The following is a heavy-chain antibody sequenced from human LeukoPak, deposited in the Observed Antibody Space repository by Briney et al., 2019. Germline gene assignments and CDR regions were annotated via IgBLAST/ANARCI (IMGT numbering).Heavy chain of an antibody. J-gene: IGHJ5*02. CDR1: GFTFSSYA. CDR3: VKDGGYSSSWYNWFDP. D-gene: IGHD6-13*01. Sequence: GGSLRLSCSASGFTFSSYAMHWVRQAPGKGLEYVSAISSNGGSTYYADSVKGRFTISRDNSKNTLFLQMSSLRAEDTAVYYCVKDGGYSSSWYNWFDPWGQGTLVTVSS. CDR2: ISSNGGST. V-gene: IGHV3-64D*06.